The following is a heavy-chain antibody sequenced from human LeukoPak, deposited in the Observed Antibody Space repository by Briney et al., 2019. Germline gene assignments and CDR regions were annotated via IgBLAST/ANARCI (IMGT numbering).Heavy chain of an antibody. Sequence: GGSLRLSCAASGFTFGSNSMNWVRQAPGKGLEWVSYITSSSSSIYYADSVKGRFTVSRDNAKKSLYLQMNSLRDENTAVYLFAGCLGVSAVLGLDIWGQGTMVTVAS. CDR1: GFTFGSNS. V-gene: IGHV3-48*02. D-gene: IGHD5/OR15-5a*01. CDR3: AGCLGVSAVLGLDI. CDR2: ITSSSSSI. J-gene: IGHJ3*02.